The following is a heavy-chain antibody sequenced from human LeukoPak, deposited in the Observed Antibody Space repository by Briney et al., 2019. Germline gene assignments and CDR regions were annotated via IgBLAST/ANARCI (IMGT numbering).Heavy chain of an antibody. CDR1: GFTVSSNY. CDR2: IYSGGST. CDR3: ARERSGSYSDY. D-gene: IGHD1-26*01. Sequence: PGGSLRLSCAASGFTVSSNYMSWVRQAPGKGLEWVSVIYSGGSTYYADSVKGRFTISRDNSKNTLYLQMNSLRAEHTAVYYCARERSGSYSDYWGQGTLVTVSS. V-gene: IGHV3-53*01. J-gene: IGHJ4*02.